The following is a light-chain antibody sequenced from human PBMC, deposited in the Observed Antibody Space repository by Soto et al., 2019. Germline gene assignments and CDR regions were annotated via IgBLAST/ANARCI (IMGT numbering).Light chain of an antibody. CDR1: QSVSSN. J-gene: IGKJ4*01. V-gene: IGKV3-15*01. Sequence: EIVMTQSPATLSVSPGERATLSCRASQSVSSNLAWYQQKPGQAPRLLIYGASTRATGIPARFSGSGSGTEFTLTISSLQSVDFAVYYCHQYNNWPLTYGGGTKVDVK. CDR3: HQYNNWPLT. CDR2: GAS.